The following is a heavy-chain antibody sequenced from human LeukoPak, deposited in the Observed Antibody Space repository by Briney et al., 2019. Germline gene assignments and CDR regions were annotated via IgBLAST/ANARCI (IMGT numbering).Heavy chain of an antibody. J-gene: IGHJ4*02. CDR2: IRHDGSNK. CDR1: GFTFSSYG. CDR3: ARDLGITGTPFLDY. D-gene: IGHD1-20*01. Sequence: PGGSLRLSCAASGFTFSSYGIHWVRQAPGKGLEWVTFIRHDGSNKYYADSVKGRFTISRDNSKNTLYLQMNSLRAEDTAVYYCARDLGITGTPFLDYWGQGTLVTVSS. V-gene: IGHV3-30*02.